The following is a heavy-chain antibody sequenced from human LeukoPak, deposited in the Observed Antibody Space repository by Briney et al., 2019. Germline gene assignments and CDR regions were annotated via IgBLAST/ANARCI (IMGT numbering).Heavy chain of an antibody. Sequence: ASVKVSCKASGYTFPNCGISWVRQAPGQGLEWMGWIGTYNNNTNYAQKLQGRVTMTTDTSSSTVYMELRSLRSDDTAVYYCARDRYNWSPDYWGQGTLVIVSS. V-gene: IGHV1-18*01. CDR2: IGTYNNNT. D-gene: IGHD1-20*01. CDR1: GYTFPNCG. CDR3: ARDRYNWSPDY. J-gene: IGHJ4*02.